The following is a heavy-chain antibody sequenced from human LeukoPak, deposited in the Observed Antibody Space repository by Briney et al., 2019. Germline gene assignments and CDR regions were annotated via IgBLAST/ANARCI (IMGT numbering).Heavy chain of an antibody. Sequence: GGSLRLSCAASGFTFSSYGMHWVRQAPGKGLEWVAVISYDGSNKYYADSVKGRFTISRDNSKNTLYLQMNSLRAEDTAVYYCAKDCSTSCHPAVYWGQGTLVTVSS. CDR3: AKDCSTSCHPAVY. CDR1: GFTFSSYG. V-gene: IGHV3-30*18. D-gene: IGHD2-2*01. CDR2: ISYDGSNK. J-gene: IGHJ4*02.